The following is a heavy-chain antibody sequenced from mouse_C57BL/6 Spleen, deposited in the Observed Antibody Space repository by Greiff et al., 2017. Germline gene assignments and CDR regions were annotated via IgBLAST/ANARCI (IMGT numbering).Heavy chain of an antibody. J-gene: IGHJ2*01. CDR3: TRDYSSYFDY. CDR1: GYTFSSYA. CDR2: ISSGGDYT. D-gene: IGHD2-12*01. V-gene: IGHV5-9-1*02. Sequence: DVMLVESGAGLVKPGGSLKLSCAASGYTFSSYAMSWVNQTPEKRLEWVAYISSGGDYTNYTDTLKGRVTFSIDNASNTVYMQMSSLKSEDTAMYYCTRDYSSYFDYWGQGTTLTVSS.